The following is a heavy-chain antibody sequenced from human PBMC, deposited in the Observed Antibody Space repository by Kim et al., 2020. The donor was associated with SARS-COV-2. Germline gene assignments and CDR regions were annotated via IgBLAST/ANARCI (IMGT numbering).Heavy chain of an antibody. CDR3: EKDRVEVVPTALDS. V-gene: IGHV3-23*01. J-gene: IGHJ4*02. D-gene: IGHD2-2*01. Sequence: SVEGRFTSSRDNSKNTLYLEMDGLRAEDTAIYYCEKDRVEVVPTALDSWGQGTLVTVSS.